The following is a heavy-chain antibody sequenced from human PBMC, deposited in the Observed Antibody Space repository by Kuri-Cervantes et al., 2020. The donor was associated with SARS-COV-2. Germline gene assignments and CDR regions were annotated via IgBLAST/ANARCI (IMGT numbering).Heavy chain of an antibody. CDR2: IYYSGST. V-gene: IGHV4-61*05. Sequence: SETLSLTCTVSGGSISSSSYYWGWIRQPPGKGLEWIGYIYYSGSTNYNPSLKSRVTISVDTSKNQFSLKLSSVTAADTAVYYCARDALSSSRGVIILFDYWGQGTLVTVSS. CDR3: ARDALSSSRGVIILFDY. CDR1: GGSISSSSYY. J-gene: IGHJ4*02. D-gene: IGHD3-10*01.